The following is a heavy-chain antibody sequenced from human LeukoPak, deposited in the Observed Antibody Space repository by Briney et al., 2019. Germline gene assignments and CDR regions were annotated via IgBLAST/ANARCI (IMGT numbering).Heavy chain of an antibody. D-gene: IGHD2-15*01. CDR2: INPNSDGT. V-gene: IGHV1-2*02. CDR3: ARDLIVVAATRFGWFDP. CDR1: GYTFTGYL. J-gene: IGHJ5*02. Sequence: ASVKVSCKASGYTFTGYLMHWVRQAPGQGLEWLGWINPNSDGTNYAQKFQGRVTMTRDTSISTAYMELSSLRSDDTAVYYCARDLIVVAATRFGWFDPWGQGSLVTVSS.